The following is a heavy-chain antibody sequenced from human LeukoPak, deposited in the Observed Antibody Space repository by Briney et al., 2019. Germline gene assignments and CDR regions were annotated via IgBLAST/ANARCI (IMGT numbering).Heavy chain of an antibody. D-gene: IGHD3-22*01. CDR2: INRDGSST. V-gene: IGHV3-74*01. CDR3: ARGGSSGYYSFAYYYYGMDV. CDR1: GFTFSSYW. J-gene: IGHJ6*02. Sequence: GGSLRLSCAASGFTFSSYWMHWVRQAPGKGLEWVSRINRDGSSTSYADSVKGRFTISRDNAKNTLYLQMNSLRAEDTAVYYCARGGSSGYYSFAYYYYGMDVWGQGTTVTVSS.